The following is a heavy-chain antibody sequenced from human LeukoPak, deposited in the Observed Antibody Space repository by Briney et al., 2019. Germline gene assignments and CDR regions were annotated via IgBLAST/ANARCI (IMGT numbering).Heavy chain of an antibody. J-gene: IGHJ3*02. CDR1: GFTFSSYE. V-gene: IGHV3-48*03. CDR2: ISSSGSTI. CDR3: ARKVYSSSPTDAFDI. Sequence: GGSLRLSCAASGFTFSSYEMNWVRQAPGKGLEWVSYISSSGSTIYYADSVKGRFTISRDNAKNSVYLQMNSPRAVDTAVYYCARKVYSSSPTDAFDIWGQGTMVTVSS. D-gene: IGHD6-6*01.